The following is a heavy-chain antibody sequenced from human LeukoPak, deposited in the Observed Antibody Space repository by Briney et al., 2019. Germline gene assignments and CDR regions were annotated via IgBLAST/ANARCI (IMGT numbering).Heavy chain of an antibody. J-gene: IGHJ5*02. V-gene: IGHV1-2*06. D-gene: IGHD2-15*01. Sequence: GASVKASCKASGYTFTGYYMHWVRQAPGQGLEWMGRINPNSGGANYAQKFQGRVTMTRDTSISTAYMELSGLRSDDTAVYYCARGKFCSGGSCYQNLNWFDPWGQGTLVTVSS. CDR2: INPNSGGA. CDR1: GYTFTGYY. CDR3: ARGKFCSGGSCYQNLNWFDP.